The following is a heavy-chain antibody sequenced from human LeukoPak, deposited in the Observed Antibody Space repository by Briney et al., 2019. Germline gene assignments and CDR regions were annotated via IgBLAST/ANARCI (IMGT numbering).Heavy chain of an antibody. Sequence: NPSETLSLTCTVSGGSISTSNYDWGWIRQPPGKGLEWIENIFYSGSTYYSPSLRSRVTISLDTSRNQFSLKLNSVTAADTAVYYCARSLIHYYDSSGYLDYWGQGTLVTVSS. D-gene: IGHD3-22*01. CDR2: IFYSGST. CDR1: GGSISTSNYD. V-gene: IGHV4-39*07. CDR3: ARSLIHYYDSSGYLDY. J-gene: IGHJ4*02.